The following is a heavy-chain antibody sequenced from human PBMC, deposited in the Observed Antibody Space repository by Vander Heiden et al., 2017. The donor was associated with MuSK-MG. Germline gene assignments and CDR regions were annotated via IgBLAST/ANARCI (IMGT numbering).Heavy chain of an antibody. J-gene: IGHJ3*02. V-gene: IGHV3-30-3*01. D-gene: IGHD7-27*01. CDR2: ISYDGSNK. CDR3: ARELGMAAFDI. CDR1: GFTFSSYA. Sequence: QVQLVESGGGVVQPGRSLRLPCAASGFTFSSYAMHWVRQAPGKGLEWVAVISYDGSNKYYADSVKGRFTISRDNSKNTLYLQMNSLRAEDTAVYYCARELGMAAFDIWGQGTMVTVSS.